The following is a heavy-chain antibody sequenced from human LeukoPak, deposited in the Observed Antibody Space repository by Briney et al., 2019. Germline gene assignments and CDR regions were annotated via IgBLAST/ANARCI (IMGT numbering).Heavy chain of an antibody. Sequence: PGGSLRLSCEASGFTFSSYWMSCVRQAPGKGLEWVASIKQDGSEKYYADSVKGRFTISRDNGEKSVYLQMNSLRAEDTAVYNCARMGSGWYPYFDYWGQGTLVTVSS. D-gene: IGHD6-19*01. CDR3: ARMGSGWYPYFDY. CDR2: IKQDGSEK. CDR1: GFTFSSYW. V-gene: IGHV3-7*01. J-gene: IGHJ4*02.